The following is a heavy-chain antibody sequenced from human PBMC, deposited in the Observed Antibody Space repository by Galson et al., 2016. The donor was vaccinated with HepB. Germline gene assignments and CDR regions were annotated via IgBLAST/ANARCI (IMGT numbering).Heavy chain of an antibody. CDR1: GDPINSKTYY. J-gene: IGHJ1*01. V-gene: IGHV4-39*01. CDR3: VGDTGYAY. D-gene: IGHD3-9*01. CDR2: MSYSGST. Sequence: SETLSLTCTVSGDPINSKTYYWGWIRQPPGKGLEWIGSMSYSGSTYYNPSLKSRVTISVDTSQNQFALNLTSVTAADTAVYFCVGDTGYAYWGQGTLVTVSS.